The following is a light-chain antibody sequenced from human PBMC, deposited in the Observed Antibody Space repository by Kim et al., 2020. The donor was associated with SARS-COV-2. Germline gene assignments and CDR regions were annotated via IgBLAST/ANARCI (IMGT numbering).Light chain of an antibody. J-gene: IGKJ4*01. CDR3: QKYNSAPLT. CDR1: QGINNH. Sequence: SGGDRGTITCRASQGINNHLAWYQQKPGKVPKLLIYAASSLQSGVPSRFSGSGSGTDFPLTISSLQPEDVATYYCQKYNSAPLTFGGGTKVDIK. V-gene: IGKV1-27*01. CDR2: AAS.